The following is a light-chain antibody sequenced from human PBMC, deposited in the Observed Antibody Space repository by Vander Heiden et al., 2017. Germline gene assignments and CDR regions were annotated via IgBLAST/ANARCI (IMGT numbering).Light chain of an antibody. V-gene: IGLV2-23*02. J-gene: IGLJ1*01. CDR3: CSYAGSYTKV. CDR1: SSDVGPFNF. Sequence: QSALTQPASVSGSPGQSITISCTGTSSDVGPFNFVSWYQQHPGKAPKLMIYEVTKRPSGVSDRFSGSKSDNTASLTISGLQAEDEADYYCCSYAGSYTKVFGTGTKVTVL. CDR2: EVT.